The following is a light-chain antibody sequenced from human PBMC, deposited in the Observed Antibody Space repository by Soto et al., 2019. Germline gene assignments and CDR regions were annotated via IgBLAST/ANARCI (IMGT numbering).Light chain of an antibody. Sequence: EIVLTQSPGTLSLSPGERATLSFMASQNIYSNVAWYQQRPGQAPRLLIYDASNRATDIPARFSGSGSGTDFTLTISSLEPEDFAVYYCQQRSNWPPFTFGQGTRLEIK. CDR1: QNIYSN. CDR3: QQRSNWPPFT. J-gene: IGKJ5*01. CDR2: DAS. V-gene: IGKV3-11*01.